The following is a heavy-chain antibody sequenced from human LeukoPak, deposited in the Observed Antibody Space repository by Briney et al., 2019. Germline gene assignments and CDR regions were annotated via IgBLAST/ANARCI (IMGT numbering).Heavy chain of an antibody. CDR1: GFTFSSYG. CDR2: ISYDGSNK. J-gene: IGHJ4*02. CDR3: TREYSSGYYRTFDF. D-gene: IGHD3-22*01. V-gene: IGHV3-30*03. Sequence: GGSLRLSCAASGFTFSSYGMHWVRQAPGKGLGWVAVISYDGSNKYCADSVKGRFTISRDNSKNTLYLQMNSLRAEDTAVYYCTREYSSGYYRTFDFWGQGTLVTVSS.